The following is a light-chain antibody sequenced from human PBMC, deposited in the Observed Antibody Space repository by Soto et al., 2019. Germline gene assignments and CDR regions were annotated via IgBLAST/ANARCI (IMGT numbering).Light chain of an antibody. J-gene: IGKJ1*01. CDR2: KAS. Sequence: DIQMTQSPSTLSASVGDRVTITCRASQSISVWLAWYQQKAGKAPNLLIYKASRLESGVPSRFSGSGSETEFTLTISGLQTDDFSTYYCQQYHSYWTFGQGTKVDIK. CDR1: QSISVW. V-gene: IGKV1-5*03. CDR3: QQYHSYWT.